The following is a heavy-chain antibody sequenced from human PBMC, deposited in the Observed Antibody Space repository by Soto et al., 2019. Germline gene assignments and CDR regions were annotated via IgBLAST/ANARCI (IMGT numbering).Heavy chain of an antibody. CDR2: INPSGGST. D-gene: IGHD1-26*01. Sequence: ASVKVTCKASGYTFTSYYMHWVRQAPGQGLEWMGIINPSGGSTSYAQKFQGRVTMTRDTSTSTVYMELSSLRSEDTAVYYCARWDLGSGSKRAFDIWGQGTMVTGSS. V-gene: IGHV1-46*01. J-gene: IGHJ3*02. CDR1: GYTFTSYY. CDR3: ARWDLGSGSKRAFDI.